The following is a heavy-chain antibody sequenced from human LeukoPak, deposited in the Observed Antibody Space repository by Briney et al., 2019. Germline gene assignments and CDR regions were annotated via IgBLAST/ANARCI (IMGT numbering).Heavy chain of an antibody. J-gene: IGHJ4*02. CDR3: ARAGVDSSGYYYQGFDY. CDR1: GFTFSSYW. CDR2: IKQDGSEK. Sequence: PGGSLRLSCAASGFTFSSYWMSWVRQAPGKGLEWVANIKQDGSEKYYVDSVKGRFTISRDNAKNSLYLQVNSLTAEDAAVYYCARAGVDSSGYYYQGFDYWGQGTQVTVSS. D-gene: IGHD3-3*01. V-gene: IGHV3-7*01.